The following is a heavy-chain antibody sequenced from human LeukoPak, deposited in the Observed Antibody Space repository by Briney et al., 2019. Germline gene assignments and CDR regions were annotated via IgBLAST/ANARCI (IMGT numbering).Heavy chain of an antibody. D-gene: IGHD2/OR15-2a*01. V-gene: IGHV3-30*04. CDR2: ISFDGTDA. CDR3: ARARAPVTRISSFVI. CDR1: GFTFSSYA. J-gene: IGHJ3*02. Sequence: PGGSLRLSCAASGFTFSSYAIHGVRQAPGKGGEWVAVISFDGTDAFYADSVKGRFTISRDTSKNTLSLKMNSLRADDTAVYYCARARAPVTRISSFVIGGQRTRVTVSS.